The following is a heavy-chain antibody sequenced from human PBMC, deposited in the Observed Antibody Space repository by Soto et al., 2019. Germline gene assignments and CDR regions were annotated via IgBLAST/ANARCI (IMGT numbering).Heavy chain of an antibody. CDR3: VLGGLETGYYRDMDY. D-gene: IGHD3-9*01. CDR2: ISAYNSDT. J-gene: IGHJ4*02. CDR1: GYTFKNYG. V-gene: IGHV1-18*04. Sequence: QDHLVQSGGEVKKPGASAKVSCKASGYTFKNYGINWVRQAPGRGLEWVAWISAYNSDTSYAQHLQGRVTVTTETLTNTAYMELRSLRPDDTAVYFCVLGGLETGYYRDMDYWGQGTLVSVSS.